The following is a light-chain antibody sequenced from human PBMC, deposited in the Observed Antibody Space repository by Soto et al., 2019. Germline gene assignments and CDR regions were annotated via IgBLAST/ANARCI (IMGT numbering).Light chain of an antibody. J-gene: IGLJ2*01. CDR2: ENN. CDR3: GAWGTSLNGGL. Sequence: QSVLTQPPSVSAAPGQDVTISCSGSTSNIGLNDVAWYQQLPGTAPKLLLYENNKRPSGIPDRFSGSKSGTSATLGITGLQTGDEADYYCGAWGTSLNGGLFGGGTKLTVL. V-gene: IGLV1-51*02. CDR1: TSNIGLND.